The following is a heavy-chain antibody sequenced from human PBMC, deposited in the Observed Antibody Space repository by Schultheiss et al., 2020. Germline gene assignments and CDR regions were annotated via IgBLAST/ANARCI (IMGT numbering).Heavy chain of an antibody. Sequence: GGSLRLSCAASGFTFSSYAMSWVRQAPGKGLEWVSAISASAGRTYYPDPVRGRFTISRDNSRNALYLQMSSLRVEDTAVYYCAKAGLACGGDCPGRDSFAVWGQGTVVTV. V-gene: IGHV3-23*01. J-gene: IGHJ3*01. CDR1: GFTFSSYA. D-gene: IGHD2-21*02. CDR2: ISASAGRT. CDR3: AKAGLACGGDCPGRDSFAV.